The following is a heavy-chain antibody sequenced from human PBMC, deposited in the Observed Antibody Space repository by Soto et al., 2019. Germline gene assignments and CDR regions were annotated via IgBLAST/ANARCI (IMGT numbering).Heavy chain of an antibody. J-gene: IGHJ4*02. V-gene: IGHV3-66*01. Sequence: EVQLLQSGGGLVQPGGSLRVSCAASGFSVNNYYMSWVRQTPGKGLEWVSTINSGSSTFYADSVKGRFIISRDISKNTLFLQMDSLRPDDTAVYYCLGHEIYVEPAAGFDYWGQGTLVTVSS. CDR1: GFSVNNYY. CDR2: INSGSST. CDR3: LGHEIYVEPAAGFDY. D-gene: IGHD2-2*01.